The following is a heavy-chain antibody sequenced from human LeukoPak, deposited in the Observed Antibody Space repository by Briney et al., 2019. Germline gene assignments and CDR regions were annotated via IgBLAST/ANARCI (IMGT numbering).Heavy chain of an antibody. CDR1: GFTFSSYA. J-gene: IGHJ4*02. V-gene: IGHV3-23*01. D-gene: IGHD3-16*01. CDR2: ISGSGGST. Sequence: GGSLRLSCAASGFTFSSYAMSWVRQAPGKGLEWVSAISGSGGSTYYADSVKGRFTISRDNSKNTLHLQMNSLRAEDTAIYYCAKGGGRDWPFDYWGQGTLVTVSS. CDR3: AKGGGRDWPFDY.